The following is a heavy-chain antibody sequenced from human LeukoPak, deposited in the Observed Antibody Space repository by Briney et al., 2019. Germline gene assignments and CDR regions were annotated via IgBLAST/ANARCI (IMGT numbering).Heavy chain of an antibody. CDR1: GFTFSSYA. Sequence: GGSLRLSCAASGFTFSSYAMSWVRRAPGKGLEWVSAISGSGGSTYYADSVKGRFTISRDNSKNTLYLQMNSLRAEDTAVYYCAKGTRAVAGFDHFDYWGQGTLVTVSS. J-gene: IGHJ4*02. D-gene: IGHD6-19*01. V-gene: IGHV3-23*01. CDR2: ISGSGGST. CDR3: AKGTRAVAGFDHFDY.